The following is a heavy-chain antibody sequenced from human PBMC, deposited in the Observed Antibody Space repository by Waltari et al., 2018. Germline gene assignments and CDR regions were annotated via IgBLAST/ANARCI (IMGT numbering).Heavy chain of an antibody. Sequence: EVQLLESGGGLVQPGGSLRLSCAASGFTFSSYAMSWVRQAPGKGLEWVAAISGSGGSTYDADSVKGRFTISRDNSKNTLYLQMNSLRAEDTAVYYCARDRGGHNDAFDIWGQGTMVTVSS. CDR1: GFTFSSYA. CDR3: ARDRGGHNDAFDI. D-gene: IGHD3-10*01. J-gene: IGHJ3*02. V-gene: IGHV3-23*01. CDR2: ISGSGGST.